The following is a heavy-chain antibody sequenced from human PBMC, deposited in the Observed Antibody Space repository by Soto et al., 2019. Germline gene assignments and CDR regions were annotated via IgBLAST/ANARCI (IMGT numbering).Heavy chain of an antibody. J-gene: IGHJ4*02. CDR3: AGRYGSCFDY. D-gene: IGHD5-18*01. CDR2: INYVGKT. V-gene: IGHV4-39*01. Sequence: SETLSLTCSVSGGSINSKSYFWGWILQTPGKGLEWIASINYVGKTYYSPSLKSRLAISVDTSKSQFSLRLSSVTAADTAVYYCAGRYGSCFDYWGQGTLVTVSS. CDR1: GGSINSKSYF.